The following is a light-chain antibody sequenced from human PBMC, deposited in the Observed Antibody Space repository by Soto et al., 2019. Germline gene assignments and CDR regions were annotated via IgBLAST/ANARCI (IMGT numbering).Light chain of an antibody. Sequence: DIVMTQSPDSLAVSLGERATINCKSSQSVLYSSNNKNYLAWYQQRPGQPPNLLIYWASTRESGVPDRFSGSGCRTDFSLTISSLHDEDVAFYYCQQYYSSPTFGQGTKVEVK. CDR3: QQYYSSPT. J-gene: IGKJ1*01. V-gene: IGKV4-1*01. CDR2: WAS. CDR1: QSVLYSSNNKNY.